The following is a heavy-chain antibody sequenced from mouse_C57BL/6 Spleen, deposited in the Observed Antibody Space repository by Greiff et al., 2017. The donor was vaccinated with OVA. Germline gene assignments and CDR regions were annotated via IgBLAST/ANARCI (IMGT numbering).Heavy chain of an antibody. CDR3: AREGTPYGNYVGYFDY. J-gene: IGHJ2*01. Sequence: VQLVESGAELVKPGASVKISCKASGYAFSSYWMHWVKQRPGKGLEWIGQIYPGDGDTNYNGKFKGKATLTADKSSSTAYMQLSSLTSEDSAVYFCAREGTPYGNYVGYFDYWGQGTTLTVSS. CDR2: IYPGDGDT. CDR1: GYAFSSYW. V-gene: IGHV1-80*01. D-gene: IGHD2-1*01.